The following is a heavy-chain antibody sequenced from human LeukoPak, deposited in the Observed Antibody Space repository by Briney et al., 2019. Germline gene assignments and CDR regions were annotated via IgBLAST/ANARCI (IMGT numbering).Heavy chain of an antibody. D-gene: IGHD5-12*01. J-gene: IGHJ5*02. CDR2: IYPGDSDT. Sequence: GESLKISCKGSGYSVTTYWIGWVRQMPGKGLEWMGIIYPGDSDTRYSPSFQGQVTISADKSISTAYLQWSSLKASDTAMYYCARLGGGYRNGKVWFDPWGQGTLVTVSS. V-gene: IGHV5-51*01. CDR1: GYSVTTYW. CDR3: ARLGGGYRNGKVWFDP.